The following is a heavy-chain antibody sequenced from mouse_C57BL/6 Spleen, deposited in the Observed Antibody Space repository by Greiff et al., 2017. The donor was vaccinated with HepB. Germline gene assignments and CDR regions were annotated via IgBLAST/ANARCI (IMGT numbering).Heavy chain of an antibody. D-gene: IGHD4-1*01. CDR2: ILPGSGST. V-gene: IGHV1-9*01. CDR3: ARVTWDVGGFAY. CDR1: GYTFTGYW. Sequence: VEPGASVKLSCQATGYTFTGYWIEWVKQRPGHGLEWIGEILPGSGSTNYNEKFKGKATFTADTSSNTAYMQLSSLTTEDSAIYYCARVTWDVGGFAYWGQGTLVTVSA. J-gene: IGHJ3*01.